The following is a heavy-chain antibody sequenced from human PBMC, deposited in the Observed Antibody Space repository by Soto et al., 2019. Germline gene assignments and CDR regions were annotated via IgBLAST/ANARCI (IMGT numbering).Heavy chain of an antibody. J-gene: IGHJ4*02. V-gene: IGHV1-69*01. CDR2: IIPIFGTA. CDR1: GGTFSSYA. Sequence: QVQLVQSGAEVKKPGSSVKVSCKASGGTFSSYAISWVRQAPGQGLEWMGGIIPIFGTANYAQKFQGRVTNNADESPSTVYMELGSLRSEDTAVYYCARDEGGPPDYWGQGTLVTVSS. D-gene: IGHD2-15*01. CDR3: ARDEGGPPDY.